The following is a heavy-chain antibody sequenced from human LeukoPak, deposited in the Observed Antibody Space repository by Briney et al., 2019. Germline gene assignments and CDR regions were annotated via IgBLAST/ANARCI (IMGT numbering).Heavy chain of an antibody. CDR2: ISYDGSNK. Sequence: GGSLRLSCAASGFTFSSYGMHWVRQALGKGLEWVAVISYDGSNKYYADSVKGRFTISRDNSKNTLYLQMNSLRAEDTAVYYCAKCLLPSGDTAMVREWGQGTMVTVSS. D-gene: IGHD5-18*01. V-gene: IGHV3-30*18. CDR3: AKCLLPSGDTAMVRE. J-gene: IGHJ3*01. CDR1: GFTFSSYG.